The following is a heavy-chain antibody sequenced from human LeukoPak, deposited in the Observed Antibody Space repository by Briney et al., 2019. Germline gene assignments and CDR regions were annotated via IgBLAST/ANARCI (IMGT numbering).Heavy chain of an antibody. V-gene: IGHV3-7*01. J-gene: IGHJ1*01. CDR1: GFTFSSYG. CDR2: IKEDGSDK. D-gene: IGHD4-17*01. CDR3: ARVITVYNDYEEVAEYFQH. Sequence: PGGSLRLSCAASGFTFSSYGMHWVRRAPGKGLEWVANIKEDGSDKYYVDSVKGRFTISRDNSKNSLYLQMNSLRAEDTAVYYCARVITVYNDYEEVAEYFQHWGQGTLVIVSS.